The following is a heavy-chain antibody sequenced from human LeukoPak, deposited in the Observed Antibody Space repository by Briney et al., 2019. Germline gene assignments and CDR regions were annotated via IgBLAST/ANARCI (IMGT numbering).Heavy chain of an antibody. CDR2: IFSHGET. CDR1: GFTVGNNY. Sequence: GGSLTLSCAASGFTVGNNYMNWVRQAPGKGLEWVSLIFSHGETSYADSVKGRFTISRDNSKNTLYLQMHGLRVEDTAVYYCARDPPAVSINTYAWGQGTLVTVSS. J-gene: IGHJ4*02. V-gene: IGHV3-66*01. D-gene: IGHD2-8*01. CDR3: ARDPPAVSINTYA.